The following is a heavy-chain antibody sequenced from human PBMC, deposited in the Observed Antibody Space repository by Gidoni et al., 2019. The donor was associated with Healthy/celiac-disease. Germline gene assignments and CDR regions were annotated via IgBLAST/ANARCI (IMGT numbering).Heavy chain of an antibody. J-gene: IGHJ4*02. Sequence: EVQLVESGGGLVQPGGSLRLSCAASGFTFSSSWMHWVRQAPGKGLVWVSRINSDGSSTSYADSVKGRFTISRDNAKNTLYLQMNSLRAEDTAVYYCARGYDFWSGYYYYFDYWGQGTLVTVSS. CDR2: INSDGSST. V-gene: IGHV3-74*01. CDR3: ARGYDFWSGYYYYFDY. D-gene: IGHD3-3*01. CDR1: GFTFSSSW.